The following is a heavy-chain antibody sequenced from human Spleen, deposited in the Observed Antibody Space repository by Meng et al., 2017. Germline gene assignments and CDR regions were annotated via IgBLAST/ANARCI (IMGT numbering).Heavy chain of an antibody. CDR3: ARANDYGDYRETFDI. CDR1: GFTFSSYG. CDR2: IWYDGSNK. J-gene: IGHJ3*02. Sequence: GESLKISCAASGFTFSSYGMHWVRQAPGKGLEWVAVIWYDGSNKYYADSVKGRFTISRDNSKNTLYLQMNSLRAEDTAVYYCARANDYGDYRETFDIWGQGTMVT. V-gene: IGHV3-33*01. D-gene: IGHD4-17*01.